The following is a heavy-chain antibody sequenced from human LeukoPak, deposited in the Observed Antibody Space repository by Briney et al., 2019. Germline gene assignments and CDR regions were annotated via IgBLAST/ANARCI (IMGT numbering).Heavy chain of an antibody. J-gene: IGHJ4*02. CDR3: AKDRTSNWYYFDY. CDR2: ISSSSITI. CDR1: GFTFSSYS. D-gene: IGHD6-13*01. Sequence: GGSLRLSCAASGFTFSSYSLNWVRQAPGKGLEWVSFISSSSITIYYADSVKGRFTISRDNSKNTLYLQMNSLRAEDTAVYYCAKDRTSNWYYFDYWGQGILVTVSS. V-gene: IGHV3-48*01.